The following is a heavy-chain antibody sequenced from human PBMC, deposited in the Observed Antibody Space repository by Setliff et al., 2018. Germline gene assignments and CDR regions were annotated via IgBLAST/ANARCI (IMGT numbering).Heavy chain of an antibody. CDR3: ARWRGSVDAFDI. J-gene: IGHJ3*02. V-gene: IGHV4-38-2*02. CDR1: DFSVSSVYY. D-gene: IGHD3-3*01. CDR2: IYHGGDT. Sequence: PSETLSLTCTVSDFSVSSVYYWGWIRQPPGKGLEWIGRIYHGGDTYYNSSLKSRLTISVDTSKNQFSLKLGSVTAADTAVYYCARWRGSVDAFDIWGQGTMVTVSS.